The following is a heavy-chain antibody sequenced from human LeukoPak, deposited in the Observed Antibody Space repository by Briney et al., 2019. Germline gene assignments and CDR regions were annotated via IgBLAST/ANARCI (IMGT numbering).Heavy chain of an antibody. CDR2: ISSSSSYI. Sequence: GGSLRLSCAASGFTFSSYSMNWVRQAPGKGLEWVSSISSSSSYIYYADSVKGRFTISRDNAKNSLYLQMNSLRAEDTAVYYCARDGFMITFGGVIANFFDYWGQGTLVTVSS. CDR3: ARDGFMITFGGVIANFFDY. J-gene: IGHJ4*02. D-gene: IGHD3-16*02. CDR1: GFTFSSYS. V-gene: IGHV3-21*01.